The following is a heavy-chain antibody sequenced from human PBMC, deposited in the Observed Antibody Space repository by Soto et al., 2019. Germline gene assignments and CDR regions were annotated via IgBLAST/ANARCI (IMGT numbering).Heavy chain of an antibody. D-gene: IGHD3-16*01. V-gene: IGHV2-5*02. CDR3: AHAFGGTSWPNDAFDV. Sequence: QITLKESGPTLVKPTQTLTLTCIFSGFSFTADGVGVGWIRQPPGKALEWLALIYWDDDTRYRASLKSRLTITKDSSKNQVVLTMTNMDPVDTATYYCAHAFGGTSWPNDAFDVWGQGTVVTLSS. CDR1: GFSFTADGVG. CDR2: IYWDDDT. J-gene: IGHJ3*01.